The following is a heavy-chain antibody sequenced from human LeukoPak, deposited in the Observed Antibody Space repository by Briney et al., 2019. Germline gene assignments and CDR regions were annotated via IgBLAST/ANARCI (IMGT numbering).Heavy chain of an antibody. Sequence: ASVKVSCKASGYTFTSYGISWVRQAPGQGLEWMGWISAYNGNTNYAQKLQGRVTMTTDTSTSTAYMELRSLRSDDTALYYCARDLRTTSGTVFDYWGQGTLVTVSS. D-gene: IGHD1-14*01. CDR3: ARDLRTTSGTVFDY. V-gene: IGHV1-18*01. J-gene: IGHJ4*02. CDR1: GYTFTSYG. CDR2: ISAYNGNT.